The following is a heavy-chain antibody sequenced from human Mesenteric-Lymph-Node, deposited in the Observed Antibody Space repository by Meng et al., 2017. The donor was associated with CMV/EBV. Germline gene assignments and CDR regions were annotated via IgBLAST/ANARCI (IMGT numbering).Heavy chain of an antibody. CDR2: VSYDENQK. J-gene: IGHJ4*02. D-gene: IGHD3-16*01. CDR3: VRSYNDDWHTFEY. CDR1: GFTFSDHY. Sequence: GESLKISCAASGFTFSDHYMDWVRQAPGKGLEWVAIVSYDENQKYYADSVRGRFTISRDNSKNTLNLQMNSLRAEATDTCYCVRSYNDDWHTFEYWGQGTLVTVSS. V-gene: IGHV3-30*14.